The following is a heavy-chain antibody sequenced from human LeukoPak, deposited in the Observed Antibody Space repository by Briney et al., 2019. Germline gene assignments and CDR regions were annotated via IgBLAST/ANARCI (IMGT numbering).Heavy chain of an antibody. J-gene: IGHJ6*04. CDR1: GYTFTGYY. D-gene: IGHD2-2*01. CDR3: ASDAPQYCSSTSCYYPPLDV. CDR2: INPNSGGT. Sequence: GASVKVSCKASGYTFTGYYMHWVRQAPGQGLEWMGWINPNSGGTNYAQKFQGRVTMTRDTSISTAYMELSRLRSDDTAVYYCASDAPQYCSSTSCYYPPLDVWGKGTTVTVSS. V-gene: IGHV1-2*02.